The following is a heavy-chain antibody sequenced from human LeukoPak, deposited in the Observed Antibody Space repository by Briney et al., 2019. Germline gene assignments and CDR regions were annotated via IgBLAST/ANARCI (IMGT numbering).Heavy chain of an antibody. CDR1: GYSLTQLS. CDR2: FDPVDGET. V-gene: IGHV1-24*01. CDR3: AILLEDYAFSTGSAKDY. J-gene: IGHJ4*02. D-gene: IGHD3-3*01. Sequence: GASVKVSCKVSGYSLTQLSMHWVRQGIGRGLELMGGFDPVDGETIYAQKFQGRVTMTENTSTDTAYMELSSLRSDDTAVYYCAILLEDYAFSTGSAKDYWGQGTLVTVSS.